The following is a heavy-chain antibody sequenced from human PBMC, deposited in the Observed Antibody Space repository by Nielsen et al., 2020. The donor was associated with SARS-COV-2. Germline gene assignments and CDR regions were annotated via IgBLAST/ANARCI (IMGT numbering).Heavy chain of an antibody. J-gene: IGHJ3*01. V-gene: IGHV4-34*10. CDR3: ARAPSSLQFFFRERGEAFDV. D-gene: IGHD2/OR15-2a*01. CDR2: INDSGNT. Sequence: SQTLSLTCGVHGGSFSGYYWNWIRQSPEKGLQWIGEINDSGNTDHNPSLKSRVTMSVDTSKNQFSLKLSSVTAADTAVYYCARAPSSLQFFFRERGEAFDVWGQGTTVVVSS. CDR1: GGSFSGYY.